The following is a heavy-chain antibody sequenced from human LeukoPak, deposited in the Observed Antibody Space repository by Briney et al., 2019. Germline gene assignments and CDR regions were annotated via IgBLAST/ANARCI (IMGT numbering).Heavy chain of an antibody. Sequence: ASVKVSCKASGYTFIRYGITWVRQAPGQGLEWMGWISPYTGNTNYAQKLQGRVTMTTDTSTSTAYMELRSLRSDDTAVYYCARDRAPEITIFGISNNWFDPWGQGTLVTVSS. J-gene: IGHJ5*02. CDR2: ISPYTGNT. D-gene: IGHD3-3*01. CDR1: GYTFIRYG. CDR3: ARDRAPEITIFGISNNWFDP. V-gene: IGHV1-18*01.